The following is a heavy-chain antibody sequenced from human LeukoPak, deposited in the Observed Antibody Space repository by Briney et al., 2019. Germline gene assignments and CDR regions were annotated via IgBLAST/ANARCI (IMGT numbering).Heavy chain of an antibody. D-gene: IGHD2-15*01. V-gene: IGHV3-43*02. Sequence: GRSLRLSCAASGFTFNDYAMNWVRQAPGKGLEWVSFISGDGGSTYYADSVKGRFTISRDNSKNSLYLQMNSLRLGDTALYYCATDCSGDRCYSLWGQGTLVTVSS. CDR1: GFTFNDYA. J-gene: IGHJ4*02. CDR3: ATDCSGDRCYSL. CDR2: ISGDGGST.